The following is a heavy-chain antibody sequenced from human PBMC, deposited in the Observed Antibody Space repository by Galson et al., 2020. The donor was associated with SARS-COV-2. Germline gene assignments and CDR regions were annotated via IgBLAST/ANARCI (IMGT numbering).Heavy chain of an antibody. Sequence: GGSLRLSCAASGFTFSSYGMHWVRQAPGKGLEWVAVIWYDGSNKYYADSVKGRFTISRDNSKNTLYLQMNSLRAEDTAVYYCARGPHGDGYLNWYFDLWGRGTLVTVSS. J-gene: IGHJ2*01. V-gene: IGHV3-33*01. CDR2: IWYDGSNK. CDR1: GFTFSSYG. CDR3: ARGPHGDGYLNWYFDL. D-gene: IGHD5-12*01.